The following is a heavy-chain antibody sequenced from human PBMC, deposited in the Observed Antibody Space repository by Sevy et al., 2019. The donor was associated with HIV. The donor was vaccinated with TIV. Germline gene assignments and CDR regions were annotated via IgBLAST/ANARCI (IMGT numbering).Heavy chain of an antibody. Sequence: GGSLRLSCAASGFTFSDYFMGWVRKAPGKGLEWIANINQDGSQKNYVDSVKGRFTITRDNAENLFSLQMNSLRVDDTAVYYCARELWPGDYWGQGTLVTVSS. J-gene: IGHJ4*02. V-gene: IGHV3-7*01. CDR1: GFTFSDYF. CDR3: ARELWPGDY. D-gene: IGHD2-21*01. CDR2: INQDGSQK.